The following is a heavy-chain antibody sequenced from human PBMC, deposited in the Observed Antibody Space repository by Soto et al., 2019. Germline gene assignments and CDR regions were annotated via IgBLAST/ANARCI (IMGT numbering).Heavy chain of an antibody. CDR1: GYTITVKY. Sequence: AAKAACTGSGYTITVKYIXWARQAPEQGPEWMGEIGPESGATRYEQKFQGMVTMTRATSITTVYMELNNLSHDDKAVYYCGRGRSGQIVGFYWRQGNQVTVPQ. CDR2: IGPESGAT. J-gene: IGHJ4*02. D-gene: IGHD1-26*01. V-gene: IGHV1-2*02. CDR3: GRGRSGQIVGFY.